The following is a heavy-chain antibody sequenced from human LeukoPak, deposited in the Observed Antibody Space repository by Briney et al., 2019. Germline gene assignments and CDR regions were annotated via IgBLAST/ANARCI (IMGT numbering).Heavy chain of an antibody. Sequence: SETLSLTCAVCGGSFSGYYWSWIRQPPGKGLEWIGEINHSGSTNYNPSLKSRVTISVDTSKNQFSLKLSSVTAADTAVYYCARDSGSYYHMDVWGKGTTVTVSS. D-gene: IGHD1-26*01. CDR1: GGSFSGYY. CDR3: ARDSGSYYHMDV. J-gene: IGHJ6*03. CDR2: INHSGST. V-gene: IGHV4-34*01.